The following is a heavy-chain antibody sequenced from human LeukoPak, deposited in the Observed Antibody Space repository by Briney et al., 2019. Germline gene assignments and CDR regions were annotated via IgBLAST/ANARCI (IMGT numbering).Heavy chain of an antibody. Sequence: GASVKVSCKASGYTFTGYYMHWVRQAPGKGLEWMGGFDPEDGETIYAQKFQGRVTMTEDTSTDTAYMELSSLRSEDTAVYYCATSRDNYDILTGYRFDYWGQGTLVTVSS. V-gene: IGHV1-24*01. D-gene: IGHD3-9*01. CDR2: FDPEDGET. CDR1: GYTFTGYY. CDR3: ATSRDNYDILTGYRFDY. J-gene: IGHJ4*02.